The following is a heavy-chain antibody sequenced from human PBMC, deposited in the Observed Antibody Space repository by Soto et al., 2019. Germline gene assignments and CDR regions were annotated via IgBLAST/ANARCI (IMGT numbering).Heavy chain of an antibody. D-gene: IGHD4-17*01. CDR1: GFTFSSYG. Sequence: GGSLRLSCVASGFTFSSYGMHWVRQAPGKGLEWVAVIWYDGSNKYYADSVKGRFTISRDNSKNTLYLQMNSLRAEDTAVYYCARGFLDYGDAWRAFDIWGQGTMVTVSS. V-gene: IGHV3-33*01. J-gene: IGHJ3*02. CDR3: ARGFLDYGDAWRAFDI. CDR2: IWYDGSNK.